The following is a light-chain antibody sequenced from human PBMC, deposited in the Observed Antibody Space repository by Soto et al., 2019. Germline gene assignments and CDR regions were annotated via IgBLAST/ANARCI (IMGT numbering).Light chain of an antibody. CDR3: SSYTSSRAYV. J-gene: IGLJ1*01. CDR2: EVS. CDR1: SSDVGGYNY. Sequence: QSVLTQPASVSGSPGQSITISCTGTSSDVGGYNYVSWYQQQSGKAPKLMIHEVSSRPSGVSNRFSGSKSGNTASLTISGLQAEDEADYYCSSYTSSRAYVFXIGTNGTVL. V-gene: IGLV2-14*01.